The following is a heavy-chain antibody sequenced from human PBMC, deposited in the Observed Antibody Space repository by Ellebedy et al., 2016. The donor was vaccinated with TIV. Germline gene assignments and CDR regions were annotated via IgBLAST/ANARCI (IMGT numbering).Heavy chain of an antibody. CDR1: GITFSSYT. CDR2: ISSDENYI. Sequence: GGSLRLSXVVSGITFSSYTMNWVRQAPGKGLEWVSSISSDENYIYYRDSLKGRFTISRDNAKKSLYLQMNSLGAEDTAVYYCATYPVSYYFDGPFEYWGLGALVTVSS. V-gene: IGHV3-21*01. D-gene: IGHD3-22*01. CDR3: ATYPVSYYFDGPFEY. J-gene: IGHJ4*02.